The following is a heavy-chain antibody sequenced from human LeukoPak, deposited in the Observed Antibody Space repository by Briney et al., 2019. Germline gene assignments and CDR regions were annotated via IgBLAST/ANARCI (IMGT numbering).Heavy chain of an antibody. V-gene: IGHV1-69*01. J-gene: IGHJ4*02. CDR2: IIPIFGTA. Sequence: SVKVSCKASGGTFSSYAISWVRQAPVQGLEWMGGIIPIFGTANYAQKFQGRVTITADESTSTAYMELSSLRSEDTAVYYCAAYGGNSGKLDYWGQGTLVTVSS. CDR3: AAYGGNSGKLDY. D-gene: IGHD4-23*01. CDR1: GGTFSSYA.